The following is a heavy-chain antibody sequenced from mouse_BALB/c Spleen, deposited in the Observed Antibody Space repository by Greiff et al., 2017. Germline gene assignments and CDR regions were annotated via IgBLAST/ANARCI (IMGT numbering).Heavy chain of an antibody. CDR1: GYTFTSYW. CDR2: INPSTGYT. V-gene: IGHV1-7*01. D-gene: IGHD2-1*01. J-gene: IGHJ4*01. Sequence: LQESGAELAKPGASVKMSCKASGYTFTSYWMHWVEQRPGQGLEWIGYINPSTGYTEYNQKFKDKATLTADKSSSTAYMQLSSLTSEDSAVYYCARQDGNYVWGAMDYWGQGTSVTVSS. CDR3: ARQDGNYVWGAMDY.